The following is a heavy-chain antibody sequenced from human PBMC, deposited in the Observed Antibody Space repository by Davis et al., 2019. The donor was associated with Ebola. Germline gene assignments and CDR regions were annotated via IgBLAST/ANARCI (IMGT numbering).Heavy chain of an antibody. CDR2: IKQDGSEK. J-gene: IGHJ6*02. CDR1: GFTFSSYW. CDR3: ARFPLDTIFGVVINYYYYYGMDA. D-gene: IGHD3-3*01. V-gene: IGHV3-7*01. Sequence: GGSLRLSCAASGFTFSSYWMSWVRQAPGKGLEWVANIKQDGSEKYYVDSVKGRFTISRDNAKNSLYLQMNSLRAEDTAVYYCARFPLDTIFGVVINYYYYYGMDAWGQGTTVTVSS.